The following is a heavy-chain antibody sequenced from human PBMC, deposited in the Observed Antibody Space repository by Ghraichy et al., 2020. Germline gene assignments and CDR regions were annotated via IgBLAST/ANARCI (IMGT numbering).Heavy chain of an antibody. V-gene: IGHV3-7*03. J-gene: IGHJ4*02. Sequence: GGSLRLSCAASGFTFSKYWMSWVRQAPGKGLEWVANIKEDGSERHYVDSLKGRFTISRDNAKNSMYLQMNSLRAEDTAVFYCARVADTENYGYDYWGQGTLVTVSS. CDR2: IKEDGSER. CDR3: ARVADTENYGYDY. D-gene: IGHD5-18*01. CDR1: GFTFSKYW.